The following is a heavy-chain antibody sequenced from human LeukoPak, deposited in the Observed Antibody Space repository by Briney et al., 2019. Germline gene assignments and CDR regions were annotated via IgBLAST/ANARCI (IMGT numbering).Heavy chain of an antibody. CDR3: ARDRGYCTNGVCYREWFDP. J-gene: IGHJ5*02. CDR1: VYTFTTYG. CDR2: ISTYNGNT. Sequence: GASVKLSCKASVYTFTTYGISWVRQAPGQGLEWMGWISTYNGNTNYAQKLQGRVTMTTDTSTSTAYMEQRSLRSDDTAVYYCARDRGYCTNGVCYREWFDPWGQGTLVTVSS. V-gene: IGHV1-18*01. D-gene: IGHD2-8*01.